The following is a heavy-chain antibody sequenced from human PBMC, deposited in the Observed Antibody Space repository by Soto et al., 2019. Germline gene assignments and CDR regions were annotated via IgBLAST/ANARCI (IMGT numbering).Heavy chain of an antibody. CDR2: ILPLLGTT. CDR1: GDTFRNYI. CDR3: ARDLMFYYDSSGYLFDY. V-gene: IGHV1-69*16. J-gene: IGHJ4*02. Sequence: QVQLVQSGAEVKKPGSSVKVSCKASGDTFRNYIISWVRQAPGQGLEWMGGILPLLGTTNYAQKFQGRVTITADESTTTLYMELISLRSEDTAVYYCARDLMFYYDSSGYLFDYWGQGTLVSVSS. D-gene: IGHD3-22*01.